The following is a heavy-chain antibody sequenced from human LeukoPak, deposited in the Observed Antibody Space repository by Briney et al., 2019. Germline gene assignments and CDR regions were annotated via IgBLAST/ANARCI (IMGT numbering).Heavy chain of an antibody. D-gene: IGHD6-13*01. J-gene: IGHJ5*02. V-gene: IGHV4-31*03. CDR1: GGSISSGGYY. CDR2: IYYSGST. CDR3: ARGAAGRASSNWFDP. Sequence: SETLSLTCTVSGGSISSGGYYWSWIRQHPGKGLEWIGYIYYSGSTYYNPSLKSRVTILVDTSKNQFSLKLSSVTAADTAVYYCARGAAGRASSNWFDPWGQGTLVTVSS.